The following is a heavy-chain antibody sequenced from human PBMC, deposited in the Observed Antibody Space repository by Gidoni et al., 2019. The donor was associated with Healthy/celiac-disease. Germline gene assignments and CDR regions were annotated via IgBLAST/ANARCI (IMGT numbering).Heavy chain of an antibody. D-gene: IGHD3-22*01. CDR2: IWYDGSNK. V-gene: IGHV3-33*01. CDR3: ARDTGYYYDSSGYDY. J-gene: IGHJ4*02. Sequence: QVQLVESGGGVVQPGRSLRLSCAASGFTFSSYGMHWVRQAPGKGLEWVAVIWYDGSNKYYADSVKGRFTISRDNSKNTLYLQMNSLRAEDTAVYYCARDTGYYYDSSGYDYWGQGTLVTVSS. CDR1: GFTFSSYG.